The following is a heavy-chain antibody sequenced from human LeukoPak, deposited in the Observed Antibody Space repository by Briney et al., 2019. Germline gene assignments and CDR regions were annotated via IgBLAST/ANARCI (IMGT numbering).Heavy chain of an antibody. CDR2: IYSSGNT. D-gene: IGHD3-3*01. V-gene: IGHV4-39*01. CDR1: GGSISTTNYY. Sequence: PSETLSLTCTVSGGSISTTNYYWGWIRQPPGRDLEWTGSIYSSGNTYYNPSLESRVTISVDTSKNQLSLKLTSATAADTSVYYCARHSGLRSPFDPWDQGTLVTVSS. J-gene: IGHJ5*02. CDR3: ARHSGLRSPFDP.